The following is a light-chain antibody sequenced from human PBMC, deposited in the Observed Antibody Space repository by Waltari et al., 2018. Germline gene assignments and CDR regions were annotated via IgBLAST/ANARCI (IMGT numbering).Light chain of an antibody. Sequence: EIVFTQSPGTLSLSPGARATLSCRASQGVGKYLAWSQQRPGQAPRLLLYHTSIRATGIPDRFSGSGYGTDFSLTISRLEPEDFAVYYCQKYDFLPATFGQGTTVEIK. V-gene: IGKV3-20*01. CDR2: HTS. CDR1: QGVGKY. J-gene: IGKJ1*01. CDR3: QKYDFLPAT.